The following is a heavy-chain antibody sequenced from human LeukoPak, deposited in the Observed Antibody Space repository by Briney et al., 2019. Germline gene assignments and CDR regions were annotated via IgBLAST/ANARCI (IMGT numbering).Heavy chain of an antibody. V-gene: IGHV3-7*01. J-gene: IGHJ3*02. D-gene: IGHD2-15*01. CDR2: IKQDGSEK. CDR1: GFTFSSYW. CDR3: ARSQYLVVAATSCDAFDI. Sequence: PGGSLRLSCAASGFTFSSYWMSWVRQAPGKGLEWVANIKQDGSEKYYVDSVKGRFTISRDNAKNSLYLQMNSLRAEDTAVYYCARSQYLVVAATSCDAFDIWGQGTMVTVSS.